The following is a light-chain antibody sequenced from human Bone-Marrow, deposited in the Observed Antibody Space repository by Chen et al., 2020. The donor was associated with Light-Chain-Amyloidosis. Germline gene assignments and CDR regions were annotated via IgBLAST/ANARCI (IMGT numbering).Light chain of an antibody. CDR1: QTISSIY. Sequence: IVLTQSPGTLSLSPGEGANLSCRASQTISSIYLTWYQQKFGQAPRLLIYGSSSRATGIPDRFTGSESGTDFTLTINRLEPEDFAMYYCQQYGTSPLTFGGGTKVEIK. CDR3: QQYGTSPLT. CDR2: GSS. V-gene: IGKV3-20*01. J-gene: IGKJ4*01.